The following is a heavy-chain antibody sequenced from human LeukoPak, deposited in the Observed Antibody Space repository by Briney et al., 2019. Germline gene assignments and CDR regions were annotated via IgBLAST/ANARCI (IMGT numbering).Heavy chain of an antibody. Sequence: SGGSLTLLCTVSGLTFNTYHMHWLRQSPGKGLVWVSCINTDGTLTNYSNSVKGRFTISRDNPKNTLYLQMNRPRAAVTAVYHCARDLKLHQVDYWGQGSVVTVSS. CDR1: GLTFNTYH. V-gene: IGHV3-74*01. D-gene: IGHD2-2*01. CDR3: ARDLKLHQVDY. CDR2: INTDGTLT. J-gene: IGHJ4*02.